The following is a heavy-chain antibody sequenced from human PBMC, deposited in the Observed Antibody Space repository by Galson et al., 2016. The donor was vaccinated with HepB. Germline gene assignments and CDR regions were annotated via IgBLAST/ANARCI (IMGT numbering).Heavy chain of an antibody. CDR2: INAGNGNT. CDR1: GYTFTSYA. V-gene: IGHV1-3*01. J-gene: IGHJ4*02. CDR3: ARDYLVWTGYTHGPHYYFDY. D-gene: IGHD5-18*01. Sequence: SVKVSCKASGYTFTSYAMHWVRQAPGQRLEWMGWINAGNGNTIYSQKFQGRVTITRDTSASTAYMELSSLRSEDTAVYYCARDYLVWTGYTHGPHYYFDYWGQGTLVTVSS.